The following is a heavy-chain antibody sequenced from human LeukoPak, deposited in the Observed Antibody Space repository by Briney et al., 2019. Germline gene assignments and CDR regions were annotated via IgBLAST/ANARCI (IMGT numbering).Heavy chain of an antibody. CDR1: GXSFSGYH. CDR3: ASTSAMVYFDY. J-gene: IGHJ4*02. CDR2: INHRGST. D-gene: IGHD5-18*01. Sequence: SETLSLTCAVYGXSFSGYHWSWIRQPPGKGLEWIGEINHRGSTNYNPSLKSRVTISVDTSKNQFSLKLSSVTAADTAVYYCASTSAMVYFDYWGQGNLVTVSS. V-gene: IGHV4-34*01.